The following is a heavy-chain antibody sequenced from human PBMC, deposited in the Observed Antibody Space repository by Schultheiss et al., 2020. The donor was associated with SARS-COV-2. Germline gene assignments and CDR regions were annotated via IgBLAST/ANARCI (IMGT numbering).Heavy chain of an antibody. Sequence: SVKVSCKASGGTFSSYAISWVRQAPGQGLEWMGGIIPIFGTANYAQKFQGRVTITADESTSTAYMELSSLRSDDTAVYYCARLRWELRYHYYYSMDVWGQGTTVTVSS. CDR1: GGTFSSYA. D-gene: IGHD4-23*01. CDR3: ARLRWELRYHYYYSMDV. J-gene: IGHJ6*02. CDR2: IIPIFGTA. V-gene: IGHV1-69*13.